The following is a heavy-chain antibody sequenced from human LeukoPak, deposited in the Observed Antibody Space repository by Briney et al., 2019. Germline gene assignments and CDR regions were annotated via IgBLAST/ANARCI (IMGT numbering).Heavy chain of an antibody. D-gene: IGHD2-15*01. V-gene: IGHV3-74*01. J-gene: IGHJ4*02. Sequence: GGSLRLSCAASGFTLSNYWMHWVRQAPGMGLVWVSRINSDGSSTDYADSVKGRFTISRDNAKNTLYLQMNNLRAEDTAVYYCARGLHCSGGSCYDTTFDYWGQGTLVTVSS. CDR3: ARGLHCSGGSCYDTTFDY. CDR1: GFTLSNYW. CDR2: INSDGSST.